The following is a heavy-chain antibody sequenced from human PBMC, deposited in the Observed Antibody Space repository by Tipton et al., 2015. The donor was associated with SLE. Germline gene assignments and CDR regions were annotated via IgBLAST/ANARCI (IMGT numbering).Heavy chain of an antibody. D-gene: IGHD3-10*01. CDR2: SHHSGTT. CDR1: SYSISRDYY. J-gene: IGHJ3*02. V-gene: IGHV4-38-2*01. CDR3: ARVLHGSGTYYDDAFDI. Sequence: TLSLTCAVSSYSISRDYYWGWIRQPPGKGLEWIGSSHHSGTTHHNPSLKSRITISIDTSKNEFSLKLSSVSAADTAIYYCARVLHGSGTYYDDAFDIWGQGTLVTVSS.